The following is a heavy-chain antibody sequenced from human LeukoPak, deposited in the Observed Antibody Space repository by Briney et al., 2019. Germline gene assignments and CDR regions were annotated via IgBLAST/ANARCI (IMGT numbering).Heavy chain of an antibody. J-gene: IGHJ5*01. CDR3: ARSVPSLDYLFDS. CDR2: IYYSGST. CDR1: GGSVSSTSYY. D-gene: IGHD4-11*01. Sequence: ETLSLTCTVSGGSVSSTSYYWSWIRQRPGKGLEWIGYIYYSGSTNYNPSLKSRVTVSVDTSKNQFSLRLTSVTAADTAVYYCARSVPSLDYLFDSWGHGTLVTVSS. V-gene: IGHV4-61*01.